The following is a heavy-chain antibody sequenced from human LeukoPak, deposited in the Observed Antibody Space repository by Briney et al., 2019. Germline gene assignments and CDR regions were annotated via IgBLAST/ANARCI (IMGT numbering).Heavy chain of an antibody. D-gene: IGHD2-2*01. J-gene: IGHJ4*02. CDR1: GYNFTNCW. CDR2: IYPDESDS. CDR3: ARQRTVIPAAPSDY. Sequence: GESLKISCQGSGYNFTNCWILWVRQMPGKGLEWLGIIYPDESDSRYSPSFRGQVTMSADQSVTTAYLYWRSLKASDSAIYYCARQRTVIPAAPSDYWGQGTLVTVAS. V-gene: IGHV5-51*01.